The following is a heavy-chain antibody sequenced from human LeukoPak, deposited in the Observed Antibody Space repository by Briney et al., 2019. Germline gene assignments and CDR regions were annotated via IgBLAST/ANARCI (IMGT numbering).Heavy chain of an antibody. V-gene: IGHV3-48*03. CDR2: IGSSGGSR. CDR3: AREDGDAFDI. CDR1: GFTFSSYE. D-gene: IGHD5-24*01. Sequence: GGSLRLSCAASGFTFSSYEMDWVRRAPGKGLEWVSYIGSSGGSRYYADSVKGRFTSSRDNAKNLLYLQMNSLRVEDTAVYYCAREDGDAFDIWGQGTMVSVSS. J-gene: IGHJ3*02.